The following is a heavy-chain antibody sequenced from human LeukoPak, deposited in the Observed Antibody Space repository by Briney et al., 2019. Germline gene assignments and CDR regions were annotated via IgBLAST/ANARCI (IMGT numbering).Heavy chain of an antibody. V-gene: IGHV3-48*03. Sequence: GGSLRLSCAASGFTFSSYEMNWVRQAPGKGLEWVSYISSRGSAIYYADSVKGRFTISRDNAKNSLYLQMNSLRADDTAVYYCARGGHDPGIPFDIWGQGTVVTVSS. D-gene: IGHD1-1*01. J-gene: IGHJ3*02. CDR2: ISSRGSAI. CDR1: GFTFSSYE. CDR3: ARGGHDPGIPFDI.